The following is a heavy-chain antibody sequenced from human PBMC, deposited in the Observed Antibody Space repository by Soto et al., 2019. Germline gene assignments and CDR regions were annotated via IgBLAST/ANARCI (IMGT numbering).Heavy chain of an antibody. J-gene: IGHJ6*02. CDR2: INSDGSST. Sequence: PGGSLRLSCAASGFTFSSYWMHWVRQAPGKGLVWVSRINSDGSSTSYADSVKGRFTISRDNAKNTLYLQMNSLRAEDTAVYYCARDQSYYDILNAYYHYYYYGMDVWGQGTTVTVSS. CDR3: ARDQSYYDILNAYYHYYYYGMDV. CDR1: GFTFSSYW. V-gene: IGHV3-74*01. D-gene: IGHD3-9*01.